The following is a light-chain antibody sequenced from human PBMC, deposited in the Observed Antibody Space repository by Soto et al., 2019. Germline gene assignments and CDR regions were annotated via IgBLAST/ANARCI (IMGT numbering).Light chain of an antibody. CDR2: GAS. CDR1: QSVSNNY. V-gene: IGKV3-20*01. CDR3: QQYLSYS. J-gene: IGKJ1*01. Sequence: EIVLTQSPGTLSLSPGERATLSCRASQSVSNNYLAWYQQKPGQAPRLLIYGASNRATGIPDTFSGSGSGTDFTLTITRLEPDDFATYYCQQYLSYSFGQGTK.